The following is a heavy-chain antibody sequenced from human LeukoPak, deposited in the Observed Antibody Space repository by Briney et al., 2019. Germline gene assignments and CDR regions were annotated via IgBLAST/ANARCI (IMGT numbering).Heavy chain of an antibody. J-gene: IGHJ4*02. Sequence: SQTLSLTCTVSGGSISSGDYYWSWIRQPPGTGLEWIGYIYYSGSTYYNPSLKSRVTISVDTSKNQFSLKLSSVTAADTAVYYCARYSSSWFPFDYWGQGTLVTVSS. CDR1: GGSISSGDYY. CDR2: IYYSGST. CDR3: ARYSSSWFPFDY. D-gene: IGHD6-13*01. V-gene: IGHV4-30-4*01.